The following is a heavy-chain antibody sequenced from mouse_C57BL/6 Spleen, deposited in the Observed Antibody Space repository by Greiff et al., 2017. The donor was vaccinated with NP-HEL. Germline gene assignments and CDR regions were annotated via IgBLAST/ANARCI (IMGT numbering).Heavy chain of an antibody. CDR3: ARMDYYDYDGGAEYYAMDY. CDR1: GYAFSSSW. Sequence: VQLQQSGPELVKPGASVKISCKASGYAFSSSWMNWVKQRPGKGLEWIGRIYPGDGDTNYNGKFKGKATLTADKSSSTAYMQLSSLPSEDSAVYFCARMDYYDYDGGAEYYAMDYWGQGTSVTVSS. CDR2: IYPGDGDT. D-gene: IGHD2-4*01. V-gene: IGHV1-82*01. J-gene: IGHJ4*01.